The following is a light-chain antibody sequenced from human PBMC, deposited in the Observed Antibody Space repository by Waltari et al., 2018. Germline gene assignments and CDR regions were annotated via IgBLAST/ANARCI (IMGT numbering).Light chain of an antibody. CDR3: QQYGSSPPWT. J-gene: IGKJ1*01. Sequence: EIVLTQSPGTLSWSPGERVTLSCRASQSVSSSYLAWYQQKPGQAPRLLIYGASSRATDIPDRFSGSGSGTDFTLTISRLEPEDFAVYYCQQYGSSPPWTFGQGTKVEIK. CDR2: GAS. V-gene: IGKV3-20*01. CDR1: QSVSSSY.